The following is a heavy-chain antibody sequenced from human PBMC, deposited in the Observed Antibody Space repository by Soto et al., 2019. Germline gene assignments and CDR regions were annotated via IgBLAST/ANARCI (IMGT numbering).Heavy chain of an antibody. CDR2: TYYRSKWYN. Sequence: PSQTLSLTCAISGDSVSSNSAAWNWIRQSPSRGLEWLGRTYYRSKWYNDYAVSVKSRITINPDTSKNQFSLQLNSVTPEDTAVYYCARDFLYSSSNSCYTVGAFDILGQGTMV. J-gene: IGHJ3*02. CDR3: ARDFLYSSSNSCYTVGAFDI. V-gene: IGHV6-1*01. CDR1: GDSVSSNSAA. D-gene: IGHD2-2*01.